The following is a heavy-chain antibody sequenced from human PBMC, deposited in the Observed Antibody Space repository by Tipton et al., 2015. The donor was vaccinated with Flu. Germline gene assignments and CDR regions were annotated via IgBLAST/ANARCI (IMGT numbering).Heavy chain of an antibody. CDR3: ARDQGVDASSSYFGVDV. CDR1: GDSMTKTKSY. CDR2: VSDSAGP. V-gene: IGHV4-39*07. Sequence: TLSLTCSVSGDSMTKTKSYWGWIRQPPGKGLEWIGSVSDSAGPYYNPSLKSRVTISIDSSNNQFSLRLSSVTAADTALYYCARDQGVDASSSYFGVDVWGQGTTVTVSS. J-gene: IGHJ6*02. D-gene: IGHD2-2*01.